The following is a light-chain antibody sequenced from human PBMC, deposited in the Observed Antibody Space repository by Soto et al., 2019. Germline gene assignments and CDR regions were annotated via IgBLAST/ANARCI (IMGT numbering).Light chain of an antibody. CDR3: LQDYYYPLS. CDR2: AAS. J-gene: IGKJ4*01. Sequence: IQMTQSPSSLSASVGDRVIITCRASQAIQNHLDWYQQKPGKAPKLLITAASNLESGVPSRFRGSGSGTGFTLTISSLQPEDFATYYCLQDYYYPLSFGGGTKGGYQ. V-gene: IGKV1-6*01. CDR1: QAIQNH.